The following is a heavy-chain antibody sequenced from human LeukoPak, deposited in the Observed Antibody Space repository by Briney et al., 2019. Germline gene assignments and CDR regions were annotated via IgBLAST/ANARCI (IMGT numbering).Heavy chain of an antibody. Sequence: ASVKVSCKASGCTFTNYYMHWVRQAPGQGLEWMGIINPSAGSATYAQKFQGRVTMTRDTSTSTVYMQLSSLRSEDTAMYYCARDHKYSDYDYCFDYWGQGTLVTVSS. CDR3: ARDHKYSDYDYCFDY. D-gene: IGHD5-12*01. CDR2: INPSAGSA. J-gene: IGHJ4*02. V-gene: IGHV1-46*01. CDR1: GCTFTNYY.